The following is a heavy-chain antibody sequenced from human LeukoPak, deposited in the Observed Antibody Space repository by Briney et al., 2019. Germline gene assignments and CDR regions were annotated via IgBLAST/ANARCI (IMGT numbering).Heavy chain of an antibody. CDR3: AREGSSSSGYYYYYYYMDV. D-gene: IGHD6-6*01. CDR2: ISYDGSNK. Sequence: GGSLRLSSAASGFTFSSYAMHWVRQAPGKGLEWVAVISYDGSNKYYADSVKGRFTISRDNSKNTLYLQMNSLRAEDTAVYYCAREGSSSSGYYYYYYYMDVWGKGTTVTVSS. J-gene: IGHJ6*03. CDR1: GFTFSSYA. V-gene: IGHV3-30*01.